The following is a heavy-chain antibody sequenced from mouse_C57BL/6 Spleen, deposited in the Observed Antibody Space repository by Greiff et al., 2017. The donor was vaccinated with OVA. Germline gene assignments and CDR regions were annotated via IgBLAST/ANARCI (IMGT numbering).Heavy chain of an antibody. D-gene: IGHD3-2*01. Sequence: EVKLLESGAELVRPGASVKLSCTASGFNIKDDYMHWVKQRPEQGLEWIGWIDPENGDTEYASKFQGKATITADTSSNTAYLQLSSLTSEDTAVYYCTRQLPFAYWGQGTLVTVSA. CDR1: GFNIKDDY. CDR3: TRQLPFAY. J-gene: IGHJ3*01. V-gene: IGHV14-4*01. CDR2: IDPENGDT.